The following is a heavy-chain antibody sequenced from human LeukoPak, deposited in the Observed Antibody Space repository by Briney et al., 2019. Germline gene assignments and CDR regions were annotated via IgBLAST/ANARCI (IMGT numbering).Heavy chain of an antibody. Sequence: SETLSLTCAVYGGSFSGYYWSWIRQPPGKGLEWIGEINHSGSTNYNPSLNSRVTISVDTSKNQFSLKLSSVTAADTAVYYCARERYDSSGYDAFDIWGQGTMVTVSS. V-gene: IGHV4-34*01. D-gene: IGHD3-22*01. CDR2: INHSGST. CDR1: GGSFSGYY. CDR3: ARERYDSSGYDAFDI. J-gene: IGHJ3*02.